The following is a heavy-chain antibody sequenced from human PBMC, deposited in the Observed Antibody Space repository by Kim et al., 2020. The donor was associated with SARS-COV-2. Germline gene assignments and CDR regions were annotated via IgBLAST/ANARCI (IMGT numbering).Heavy chain of an antibody. Sequence: GGSLRLSCAASGFTFSSYGMHWVRQAPGKGLEWVAVISYDGSNKYYADSVKGRFTISRDNSKNTLYLQMNSLRAEDTAVYYCAKGNYLGMGAAPFYWGQGTLVTVSS. CDR2: ISYDGSNK. V-gene: IGHV3-30*18. CDR1: GFTFSSYG. D-gene: IGHD1-26*01. CDR3: AKGNYLGMGAAPFY. J-gene: IGHJ4*02.